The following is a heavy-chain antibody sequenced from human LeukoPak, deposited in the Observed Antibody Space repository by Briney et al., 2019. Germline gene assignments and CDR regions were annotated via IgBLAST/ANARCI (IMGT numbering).Heavy chain of an antibody. CDR2: IKLDGSEK. Sequence: GGSLRLSCVASGFTFGKYWMSWVRQAPGKGLEWVANIKLDGSEKNYVDSVKGRFTISRDNTKNSLYLRMNSLRAEDTAVFYCARDQYNTWSRRGNFDSWGQGTLVIVSS. V-gene: IGHV3-7*03. CDR3: ARDQYNTWSRRGNFDS. CDR1: GFTFGKYW. D-gene: IGHD3-3*01. J-gene: IGHJ4*02.